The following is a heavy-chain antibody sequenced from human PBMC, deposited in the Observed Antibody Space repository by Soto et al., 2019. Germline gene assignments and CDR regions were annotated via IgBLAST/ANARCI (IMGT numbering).Heavy chain of an antibody. Sequence: SETLSLTCTVSGDSITDYYWNWIRQPPGKGLEWIGYISYSGSTNYNPSLKSRVTISVGTSKNQFPLRLSSVTAVDTAVYYCATLPPRIVVKVSDIPTWGQGTLVTVSS. D-gene: IGHD2-15*01. CDR1: GDSITDYY. CDR3: ATLPPRIVVKVSDIPT. V-gene: IGHV4-59*12. CDR2: ISYSGST. J-gene: IGHJ5*02.